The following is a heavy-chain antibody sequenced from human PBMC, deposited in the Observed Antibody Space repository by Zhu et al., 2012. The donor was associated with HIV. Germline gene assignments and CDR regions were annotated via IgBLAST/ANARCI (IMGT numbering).Heavy chain of an antibody. CDR1: GGSISSYY. CDR2: IYTSGST. D-gene: IGHD5-24*01. V-gene: IGHV4-4*09. Sequence: QVQLQESGPGLVKPSETLSLTCTVSGGSISSYYWSWIRQPPGKGLEWIGYIYTSGSTNYNPSLKSRVTISVDTSKNQFSLKLSSVTAADTAVYYCARGGLMATIPAIDYWGQGTLVTVSS. CDR3: ARGGLMATIPAIDY. J-gene: IGHJ4*02.